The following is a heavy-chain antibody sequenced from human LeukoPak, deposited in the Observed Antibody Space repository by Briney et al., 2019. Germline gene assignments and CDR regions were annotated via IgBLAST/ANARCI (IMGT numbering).Heavy chain of an antibody. CDR3: AKASSAFDI. CDR2: IRFDENDI. CDR1: GFSVRNYV. V-gene: IGHV3-33*03. J-gene: IGHJ3*02. Sequence: GRSLRLSCAVSGFSVRNYVIHWVRQAPGKGLEWVALIRFDENDIYYADFVRGRFTISRDNSKNTVYLQMNSLQVEDTAVYYCAKASSAFDIWGQGTRVTVSS. D-gene: IGHD6-6*01.